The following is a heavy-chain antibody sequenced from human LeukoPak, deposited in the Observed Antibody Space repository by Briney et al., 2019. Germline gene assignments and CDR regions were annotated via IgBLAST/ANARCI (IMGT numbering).Heavy chain of an antibody. CDR3: ARPRVGAYDEGGAFDI. CDR1: GFTFSSYS. V-gene: IGHV3-48*01. Sequence: GGSLRLSCAASGFTFSSYSMNWVRQAPGKGLEWVSYISSSSSTKYYADSVKGRFAISRDNSKNTLYLQMNSLRAEDTAVYYCARPRVGAYDEGGAFDIWGQGTMVTVSS. D-gene: IGHD1-26*01. CDR2: ISSSSSTK. J-gene: IGHJ3*02.